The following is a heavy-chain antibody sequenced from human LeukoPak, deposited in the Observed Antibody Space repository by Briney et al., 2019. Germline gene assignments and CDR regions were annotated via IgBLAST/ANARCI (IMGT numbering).Heavy chain of an antibody. V-gene: IGHV3-7*04. Sequence: GGSLRLSCAGSGFSITNYWMTWVRQAPGKGLEWVAIINKDGSEKYFVDSVKGRFSISRDNAKNSVYLDMNSLRVEDTAVHFCAGGLGWVFDYWGQGILVSDSS. CDR2: INKDGSEK. CDR1: GFSITNYW. D-gene: IGHD4-23*01. CDR3: AGGLGWVFDY. J-gene: IGHJ4*02.